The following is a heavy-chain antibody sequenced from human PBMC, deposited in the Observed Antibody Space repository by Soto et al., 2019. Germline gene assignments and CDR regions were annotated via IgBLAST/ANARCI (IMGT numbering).Heavy chain of an antibody. V-gene: IGHV4-34*01. D-gene: IGHD2-15*01. Sequence: PSETLSLTCAVYGGSFSGYYWSWIRQPPGKGLEWIGEINHSGSTIYNPSLKSRVTISVDTSKNQFSLKLSSVTAADTAVYYCAGTGGVVANPIDYWGQGTLVTVSS. J-gene: IGHJ4*02. CDR2: INHSGST. CDR1: GGSFSGYY. CDR3: AGTGGVVANPIDY.